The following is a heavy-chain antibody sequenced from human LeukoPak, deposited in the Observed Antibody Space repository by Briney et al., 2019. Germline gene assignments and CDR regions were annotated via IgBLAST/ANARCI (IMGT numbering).Heavy chain of an antibody. CDR3: ARARSYCSSTSCYAPDWFDP. CDR2: ISAYNGNT. Sequence: GASVKVSCKAPGYTFTSYGISWVRQAPGQGLEWMGWISAYNGNTNYAQKLQGRATMTTDTSTSTAYMELRSLRSDDTAVYYCARARSYCSSTSCYAPDWFDPWGQGTLVTVSS. D-gene: IGHD2-2*01. V-gene: IGHV1-18*01. J-gene: IGHJ5*02. CDR1: GYTFTSYG.